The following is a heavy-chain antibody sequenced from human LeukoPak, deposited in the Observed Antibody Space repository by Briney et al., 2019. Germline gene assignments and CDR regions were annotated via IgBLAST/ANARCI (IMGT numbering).Heavy chain of an antibody. V-gene: IGHV3-33*08. Sequence: PGRSLRLSCAASGFTFSSYAMHWVRQAPGKGLEWVAVIWYDGSNKYYADSVKGRFTISRDNSKNTLYLQMNSLRAEDTAVYYCARAPGIAAAGPQTGWGQGTLVTVSS. CDR3: ARAPGIAAAGPQTG. D-gene: IGHD6-13*01. CDR2: IWYDGSNK. CDR1: GFTFSSYA. J-gene: IGHJ4*02.